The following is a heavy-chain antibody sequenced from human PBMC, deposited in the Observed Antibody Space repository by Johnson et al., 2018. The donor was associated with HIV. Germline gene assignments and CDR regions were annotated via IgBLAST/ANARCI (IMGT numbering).Heavy chain of an antibody. V-gene: IGHV3-7*03. Sequence: VQLVESGGGVVQPGGSLRLSCAASGFTFGSYWMNWVRQAPGKGLEWVANIKQDGSEKYYVDSVKGRFTVSRDNAKNSLYLQRNSLRAEDTALYYCARESVVGATRNAFDIWGQGTMVTVSS. J-gene: IGHJ3*02. CDR2: IKQDGSEK. CDR1: GFTFGSYW. CDR3: ARESVVGATRNAFDI. D-gene: IGHD1-26*01.